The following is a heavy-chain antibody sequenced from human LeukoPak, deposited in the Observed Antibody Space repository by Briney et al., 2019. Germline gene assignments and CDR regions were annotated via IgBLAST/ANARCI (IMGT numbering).Heavy chain of an antibody. D-gene: IGHD3-10*01. V-gene: IGHV4-39*01. CDR3: ARGGVGYDHRREAYYYYYGMDV. CDR2: IYYSGST. J-gene: IGHJ6*02. Sequence: SETLSLTCTVSGGSISSSSYYWGWIRKPPGKGLEWIGSIYYSGSTYYNPSLKSRVTISVDTSKNQFSLKLSSVTAADTAVYYCARGGVGYDHRREAYYYYYGMDVWGQGTTVTVSS. CDR1: GGSISSSSYY.